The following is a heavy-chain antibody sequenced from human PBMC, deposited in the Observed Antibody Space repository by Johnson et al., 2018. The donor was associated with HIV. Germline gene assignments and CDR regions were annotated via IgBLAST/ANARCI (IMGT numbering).Heavy chain of an antibody. CDR3: ASSYSESDACDF. Sequence: QVQLVESGGGVVQPGRSLRLSCAASGFTFSSYAMHWVRQAPGKGLEWLAVISYDGSIQYYGDSVKGRLTISRDNSKTTLYLQMNSLRVEDTAVYYCASSYSESDACDFWGQGTMVTVSS. CDR1: GFTFSSYA. J-gene: IGHJ3*01. D-gene: IGHD3-10*01. CDR2: ISYDGSIQ. V-gene: IGHV3-30*04.